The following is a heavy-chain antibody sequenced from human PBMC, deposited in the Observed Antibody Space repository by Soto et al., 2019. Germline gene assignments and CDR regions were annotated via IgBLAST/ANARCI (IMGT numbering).Heavy chain of an antibody. CDR1: GFTVSSNY. CDR2: IYSGGST. CDR3: ARELAAAAGFDY. J-gene: IGHJ4*02. Sequence: LRLSCAASGFTVSSNYMSWVRQAPGKGLEWVSVIYSGGSTYYADSVKGRFTISRDNSKNTLYLQMNSLRAEDTAVYYCARELAAAAGFDYWGQGTLVTVSS. V-gene: IGHV3-53*01. D-gene: IGHD6-13*01.